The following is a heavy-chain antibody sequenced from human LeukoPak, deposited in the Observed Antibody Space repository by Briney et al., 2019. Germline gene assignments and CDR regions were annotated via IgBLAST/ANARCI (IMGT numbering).Heavy chain of an antibody. CDR1: GYTFSSYD. CDR3: ARIRSDGSGRYYYYYMDV. V-gene: IGHV1-8*01. CDR2: MNPNSGNT. J-gene: IGHJ6*03. D-gene: IGHD3-10*01. Sequence: ASVKVSCKASGYTFSSYDINWVRQATGQGLEWMGWMNPNSGNTGHAQKFQGRVNMTRNTSISTAYMELSSLRSEDTAVYYCARIRSDGSGRYYYYYMDVWGKGTTVTISS.